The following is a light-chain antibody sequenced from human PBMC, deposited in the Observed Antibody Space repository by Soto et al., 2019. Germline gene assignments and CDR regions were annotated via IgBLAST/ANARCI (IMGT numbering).Light chain of an antibody. Sequence: QSVLTQPPSVSAAPGQKVTISCSGSSSNIGHNYVSWYQQLPGTAPKLLIYDNNKRPSGIPDRFSGSKSGTSATLGITGLQTGDEADYYCGTWDSSLSDVLFGGGTKLTVL. J-gene: IGLJ2*01. V-gene: IGLV1-51*01. CDR2: DNN. CDR3: GTWDSSLSDVL. CDR1: SSNIGHNY.